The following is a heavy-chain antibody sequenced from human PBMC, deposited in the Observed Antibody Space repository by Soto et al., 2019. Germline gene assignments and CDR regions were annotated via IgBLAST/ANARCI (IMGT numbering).Heavy chain of an antibody. J-gene: IGHJ4*02. CDR2: ISYDGSNK. CDR1: GFTFSSYG. D-gene: IGHD3-10*01. V-gene: IGHV3-30*18. CDR3: AKGLGESEGYFDY. Sequence: VQLVESGGGVVQPGRSLRLSCAASGFTFSSYGMHWVRQAPGKGLEWVAVISYDGSNKYYADSVKGRFTISRDNSKNTLYLQMNSLRAEDTAVYYCAKGLGESEGYFDYWGQGTLVTVSS.